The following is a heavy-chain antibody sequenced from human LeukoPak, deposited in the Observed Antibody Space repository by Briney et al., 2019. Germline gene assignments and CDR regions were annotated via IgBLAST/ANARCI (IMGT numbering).Heavy chain of an antibody. CDR2: IKSKTDGGTT. CDR1: GFTFSNAW. D-gene: IGHD2/OR15-2a*01. J-gene: IGHJ6*03. CDR3: TTGGIVVVLLHSTPYYMDV. Sequence: GGSLRLSCAASGFTFSNAWMSWVRQAPGKGLEWVGRIKSKTDGGTTDYAAPVKGRFTISRDDSKNTLYLQMNSLKTEDTAVYYCTTGGIVVVLLHSTPYYMDVWGKGTTVTVSS. V-gene: IGHV3-15*01.